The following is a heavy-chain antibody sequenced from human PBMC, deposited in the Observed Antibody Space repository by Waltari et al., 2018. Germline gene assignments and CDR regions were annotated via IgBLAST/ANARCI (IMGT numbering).Heavy chain of an antibody. J-gene: IGHJ4*02. CDR2: ITSSGGDT. Sequence: EVQLLESGGGLVKPGGSINLPCAASGFSFTSYFMSWVRQAPGKGLEWVAGITSSGGDTAYANSVKGRFTISRDNSNNTLFLQMSSLSAEDTAVYYCAREKSSWLPTYWGQGTLVTVSS. V-gene: IGHV3-23*01. D-gene: IGHD2-2*01. CDR3: AREKSSWLPTY. CDR1: GFSFTSYF.